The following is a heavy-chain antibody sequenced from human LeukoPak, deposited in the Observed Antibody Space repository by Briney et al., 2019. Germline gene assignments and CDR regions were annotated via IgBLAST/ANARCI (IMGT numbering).Heavy chain of an antibody. V-gene: IGHV4-59*12. D-gene: IGHD6-13*01. J-gene: IGHJ4*02. Sequence: SETLSLTCAVSGGSITSFYWSWIRQPPGKGLEWIGYIYYSGSTNYNPSLKSRVTISVDTSKSQFSLKLSSVTAADTAVYYCARDSSSWISFDYWGQGTLVTVSS. CDR2: IYYSGST. CDR1: GGSITSFY. CDR3: ARDSSSWISFDY.